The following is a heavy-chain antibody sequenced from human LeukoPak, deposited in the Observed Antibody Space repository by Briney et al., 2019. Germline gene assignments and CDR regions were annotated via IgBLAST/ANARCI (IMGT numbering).Heavy chain of an antibody. J-gene: IGHJ6*03. CDR2: INPTGGST. D-gene: IGHD6-13*01. Sequence: GASVKVSCKASGYTFTSHYMHWVRQAPGQGLEWMGLINPTGGSTGYAQKFQERVTITRDMSTSTAYMELSSLRSEDTAVYYCAVRGYSTPRSYYMDVWGKGTTVTVPS. CDR1: GYTFTSHY. V-gene: IGHV1-46*01. CDR3: AVRGYSTPRSYYMDV.